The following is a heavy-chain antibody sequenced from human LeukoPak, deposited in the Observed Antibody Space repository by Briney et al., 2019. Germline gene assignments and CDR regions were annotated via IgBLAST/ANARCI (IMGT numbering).Heavy chain of an antibody. V-gene: IGHV4-39*01. D-gene: IGHD3-22*01. CDR2: IYYSGST. Sequence: SETLSLTCTVSGGSISSSSYYWGWIRPPPGKGLEWIGSIYYSGSTYYNPSLKSRVTISVDTSKSQFSLKLSSVTAADTAVYYCARRPGYYYDSSGYPYYFDYWGQGTLVTVSS. CDR3: ARRPGYYYDSSGYPYYFDY. J-gene: IGHJ4*02. CDR1: GGSISSSSYY.